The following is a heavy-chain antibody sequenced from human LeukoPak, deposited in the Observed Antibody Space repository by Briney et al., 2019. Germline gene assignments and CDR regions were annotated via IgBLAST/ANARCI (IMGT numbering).Heavy chain of an antibody. CDR2: INQDGSEK. CDR3: ARDRVWTVLY. D-gene: IGHD6-13*01. J-gene: IGHJ4*02. V-gene: IGHV3-7*01. CDR1: GFTFDDYA. Sequence: GRSLRLSCAASGFTFDDYAMHWVRQAPGKGLEWVANINQDGSEKYYVDSVKGRFTISRDNAKNSLYLHMNSLRAEDTATYYCARDRVWTVLYWGQGTLVTVSS.